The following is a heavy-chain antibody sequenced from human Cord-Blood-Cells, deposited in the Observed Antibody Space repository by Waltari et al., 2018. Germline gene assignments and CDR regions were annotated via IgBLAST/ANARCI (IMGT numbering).Heavy chain of an antibody. CDR2: INPSSGGT. Sequence: QVQLVQSGAEVKKPGASVKVSCKAPGYTFTGYYMHWVRQAPGQGLEWMGWINPSSGGTNYAQKFQGRVTMTRDTSISTAYMELSRLRSDDTAVYYCVRVVRGPYYYYGMDVWGQGTTVTVSS. J-gene: IGHJ6*02. CDR1: GYTFTGYY. D-gene: IGHD3-10*01. V-gene: IGHV1-2*02. CDR3: VRVVRGPYYYYGMDV.